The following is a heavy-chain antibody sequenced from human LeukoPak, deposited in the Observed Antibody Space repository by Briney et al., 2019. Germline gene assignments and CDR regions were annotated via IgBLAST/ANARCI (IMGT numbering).Heavy chain of an antibody. V-gene: IGHV3-11*04. CDR1: GFTFSDYY. D-gene: IGHD3-22*01. J-gene: IGHJ5*02. CDR3: ARLQYYYDSSGFGNWFDP. CDR2: ISSSGSTI. Sequence: GGSLRLSCAASGFTFSDYYMSWIRQAPGKGLEWVSYISSSGSTIYYADSVKGRFTISRDNAKNSLYLQMNSLRAEDTAVYYCARLQYYYDSSGFGNWFDPWGQGTLVTVSS.